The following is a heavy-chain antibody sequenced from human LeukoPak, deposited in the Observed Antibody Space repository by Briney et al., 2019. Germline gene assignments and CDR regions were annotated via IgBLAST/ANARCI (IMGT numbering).Heavy chain of an antibody. J-gene: IGHJ6*02. D-gene: IGHD6-19*01. CDR1: GFTFSSYE. Sequence: GGSLRLSCAASGFTFSSYEMNWVRQAPGKGLEWDSYISSSGSTIYYADSVKGRFTISRDNAKNSLYLQMNSLRAEDTAVYYCSRERVAVAGTVAPYYYYGMDVWGQGTTVTVSS. CDR3: SRERVAVAGTVAPYYYYGMDV. V-gene: IGHV3-48*03. CDR2: ISSSGSTI.